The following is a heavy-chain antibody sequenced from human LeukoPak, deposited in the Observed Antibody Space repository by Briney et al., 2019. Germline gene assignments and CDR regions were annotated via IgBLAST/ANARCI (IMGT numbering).Heavy chain of an antibody. CDR1: GFTFSSYA. V-gene: IGHV3-23*01. CDR3: AKPYYGSGSYYGFNYYAFDY. J-gene: IGHJ4*02. D-gene: IGHD3-10*01. Sequence: RGSLRLSCAASGFTFSSYAMSWVRQAPGKGLEWVSIIRGSGGSANHADSVKGRFTISRDSSKNTLYLQMNSLRAEDTAVYYCAKPYYGSGSYYGFNYYAFDYWGQGTLVTVSS. CDR2: IRGSGGSA.